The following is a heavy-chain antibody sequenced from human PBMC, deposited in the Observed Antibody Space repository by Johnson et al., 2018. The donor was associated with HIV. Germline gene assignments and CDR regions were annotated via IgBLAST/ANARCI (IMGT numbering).Heavy chain of an antibody. CDR1: GFTFSSYA. Sequence: MQLVESGGGLVQPGGSLRLSCAASGFTFSSYAMSWVRQAPGKGLEWVSAISGSGGSTYYADSVKGRFTISRDNSKNTLYLKMNSLRAEDTAVYYFSKDWGERYFDWTYDAFDIWGQGTMVTVSS. CDR2: ISGSGGST. D-gene: IGHD3-9*01. CDR3: SKDWGERYFDWTYDAFDI. V-gene: IGHV3-23*04. J-gene: IGHJ3*02.